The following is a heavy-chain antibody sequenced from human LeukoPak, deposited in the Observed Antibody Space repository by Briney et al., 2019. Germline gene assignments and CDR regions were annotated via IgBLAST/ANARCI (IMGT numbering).Heavy chain of an antibody. CDR1: GGSISSDDSS. J-gene: IGHJ4*02. CDR3: ATLVSTRYYFDY. D-gene: IGHD5/OR15-5a*01. Sequence: SETLSLTCTVSGGSISSDDSSWGWIRQPPGKGLEWIGNIYHSGITYYNHFNSSLESRVTISIDTSKNQFSLRLTSVTAADTAVYFCATLVSTRYYFDYWGQGTLVTVSS. CDR2: IYHSGIT. V-gene: IGHV4-39*01.